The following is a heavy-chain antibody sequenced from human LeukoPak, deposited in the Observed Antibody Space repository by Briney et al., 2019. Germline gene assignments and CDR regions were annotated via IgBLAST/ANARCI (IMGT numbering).Heavy chain of an antibody. CDR1: GFTFSSSA. CDR3: AKDSSGYYSPDAFDI. V-gene: IGHV3-23*01. D-gene: IGHD3-22*01. CDR2: ISGSGGGT. Sequence: GGSLRLSCAASGFTFSSSAMSWVRQAPGKGLEWVSAISGSGGGTYYADSVKGRFTISRDNSKNTLYLQMNSLRAEDTAVYYCAKDSSGYYSPDAFDIWGQGTMVTVSS. J-gene: IGHJ3*02.